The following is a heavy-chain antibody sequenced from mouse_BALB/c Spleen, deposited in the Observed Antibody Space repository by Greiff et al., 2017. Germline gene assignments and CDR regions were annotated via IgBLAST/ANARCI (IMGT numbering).Heavy chain of an antibody. Sequence: EVKLMESGAELVRPGALVKLSCKASGFNIKDYYMHWVKQRPEQGLEWIGWIDPENGNTIYDPKFQGKASITADTSSNTAYLQLSSLTSEDTAVYYCANYGSSSYYFDYWGQGTTLTVSS. V-gene: IGHV14-1*02. CDR2: IDPENGNT. D-gene: IGHD1-1*01. CDR3: ANYGSSSYYFDY. J-gene: IGHJ2*01. CDR1: GFNIKDYY.